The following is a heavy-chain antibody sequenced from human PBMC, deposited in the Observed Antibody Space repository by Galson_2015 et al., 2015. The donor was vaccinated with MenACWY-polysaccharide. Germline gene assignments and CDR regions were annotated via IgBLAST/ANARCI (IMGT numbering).Heavy chain of an antibody. V-gene: IGHV3-30*04. CDR2: ISHDGNSE. D-gene: IGHD3-22*01. CDR1: GFSFSTSH. CDR3: AKEDHSSGRAPTFDI. Sequence: SLRLSCAASGFSFSTSHMHWVRQAPGRGLEWVVGISHDGNSEYYADSVKGRFTISRDNSKNMLYLQLNGLRTEDTAVYSCAKEDHSSGRAPTFDIWGQGTMVAVSS. J-gene: IGHJ3*02.